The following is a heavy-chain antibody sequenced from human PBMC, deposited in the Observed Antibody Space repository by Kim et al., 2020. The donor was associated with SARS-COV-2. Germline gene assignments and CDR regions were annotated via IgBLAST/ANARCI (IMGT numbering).Heavy chain of an antibody. Sequence: GGSLRLSCAASGFTFSSYEMNWVRQAPGKGLEWVSYISSSGSTIYYADSVKGRFTISRDNAKNSLYLQMNSLRAEDTAVYYCARDAPRIFGVVIPLDYWGQGTLVTVSS. CDR2: ISSSGSTI. D-gene: IGHD3-3*01. J-gene: IGHJ4*02. CDR1: GFTFSSYE. CDR3: ARDAPRIFGVVIPLDY. V-gene: IGHV3-48*03.